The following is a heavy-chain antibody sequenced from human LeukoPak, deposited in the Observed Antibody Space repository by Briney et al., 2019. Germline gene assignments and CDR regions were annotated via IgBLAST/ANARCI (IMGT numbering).Heavy chain of an antibody. D-gene: IGHD1-26*01. CDR1: GVSISTFY. V-gene: IGHV4-59*12. Sequence: SETLSLTCNVSGVSISTFYWSWIRQAPGKGLERIGYISYSGTTDYNPSLKSRVTIAVDTSKNQISLKVTSVTAADTAVYYCARGGEPFDYWGQGTLVTVSS. J-gene: IGHJ4*02. CDR3: ARGGEPFDY. CDR2: ISYSGTT.